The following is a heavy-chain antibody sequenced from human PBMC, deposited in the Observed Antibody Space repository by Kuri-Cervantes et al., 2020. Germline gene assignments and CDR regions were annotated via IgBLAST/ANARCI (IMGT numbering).Heavy chain of an antibody. Sequence: GGSLRLSCAASGFTFSSYSMNWVRQAPGKGLEWVSYISSSSSTIYYADSVKGRFTISRDNAKNSLYLQMNSLRDEDTAVYYCARDSPVAYDSSGYYYYDAFDIWGQGTMVTVSS. J-gene: IGHJ3*02. CDR1: GFTFSSYS. D-gene: IGHD3-22*01. CDR2: ISSSSSTI. V-gene: IGHV3-48*02. CDR3: ARDSPVAYDSSGYYYYDAFDI.